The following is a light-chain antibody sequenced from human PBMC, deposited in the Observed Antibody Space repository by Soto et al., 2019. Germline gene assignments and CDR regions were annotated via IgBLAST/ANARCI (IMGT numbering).Light chain of an antibody. V-gene: IGKV1-5*01. CDR3: QQYNSYPWT. CDR2: DAS. CDR1: QSISTW. J-gene: IGKJ1*01. Sequence: DIQMTQSPSTLSASVGDRVTITCRASQSISTWLAWYQQKAGEAPKFLIYDASTLESGVPSRFSGSGSGTEFTLAISSLQPDDFATYYCQQYNSYPWTFGQGTK.